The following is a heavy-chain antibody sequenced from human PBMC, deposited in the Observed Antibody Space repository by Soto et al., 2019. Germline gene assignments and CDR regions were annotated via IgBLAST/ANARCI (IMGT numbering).Heavy chain of an antibody. D-gene: IGHD3-3*01. V-gene: IGHV2-5*02. CDR3: APRSLNGGRFLNWFDP. Sequence: GPTLVNPTQTLTLTCTFSGFSLSTSGVGVGWIRQPPGKALEWLALIYWDDDKRYSPSLKSRLTITKDTSKNQVVLTMTNMDPVDTATYYCAPRSLNGGRFLNWFDPRGQGTLVTVPS. CDR2: IYWDDDK. J-gene: IGHJ5*02. CDR1: GFSLSTSGVG.